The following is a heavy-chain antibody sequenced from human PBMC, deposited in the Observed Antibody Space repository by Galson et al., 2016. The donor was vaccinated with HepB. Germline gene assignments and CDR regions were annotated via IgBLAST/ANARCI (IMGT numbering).Heavy chain of an antibody. D-gene: IGHD5-12*01. CDR2: VFRSGRV. J-gene: IGHJ4*02. CDR1: GGSITTSDW. Sequence: LSLTCAVSGGSITTSDWWSWVRQPPGQGLEWIGQVFRSGRVNYTPSLATRVTISIDPSNNYFSLRLTSVTAADTARYFCARQYRGCPSDYWGQGTLVIVSS. V-gene: IGHV4-4*01. CDR3: ARQYRGCPSDY.